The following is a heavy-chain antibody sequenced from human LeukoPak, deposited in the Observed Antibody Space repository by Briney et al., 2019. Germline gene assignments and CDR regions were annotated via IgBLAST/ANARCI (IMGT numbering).Heavy chain of an antibody. Sequence: PGGSLRLSCAASGFTFSTYWMSWVRQAPGKGLEWVANIKQDGSEKYYVDSVKDRFTISRDNAKNSLYLQMNSLRVEDTAVYYGARNVYRTFDSWVQGTLVTVSS. J-gene: IGHJ4*02. CDR1: GFTFSTYW. D-gene: IGHD1-14*01. CDR3: ARNVYRTFDS. V-gene: IGHV3-7*01. CDR2: IKQDGSEK.